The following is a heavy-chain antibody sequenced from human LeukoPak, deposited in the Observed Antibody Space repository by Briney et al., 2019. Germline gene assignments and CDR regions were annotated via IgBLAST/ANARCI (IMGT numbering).Heavy chain of an antibody. D-gene: IGHD1-14*01. CDR2: INPSGGST. CDR3: ARVGPWVNPDYYYYYMDV. Sequence: GASVKVSCKASGYSFTSYYMNWVRQAPGQGLEWMGIINPSGGSTSYAQKFQGRVTMTRDTSTSTVYMELSSLRSEDTAVYYCARVGPWVNPDYYYYYMDVWGKGTTVTVSS. J-gene: IGHJ6*03. CDR1: GYSFTSYY. V-gene: IGHV1-46*01.